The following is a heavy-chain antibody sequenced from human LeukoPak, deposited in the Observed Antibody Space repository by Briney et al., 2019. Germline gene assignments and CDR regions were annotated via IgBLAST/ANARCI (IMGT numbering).Heavy chain of an antibody. CDR3: ARDYYDYVWGSFRDPYWYFDL. CDR2: IYTSGST. J-gene: IGHJ2*01. CDR1: GGSISSYY. D-gene: IGHD3-16*02. V-gene: IGHV4-4*07. Sequence: PSETLSLTCTVSGGSISSYYWSWIRQPAGKGLEWIGRIYTSGSTNYNPSLKSRVTMSVDTSMNQFSLKLSSGTAADTAVYYCARDYYDYVWGSFRDPYWYFDLWGRGTLVTVSS.